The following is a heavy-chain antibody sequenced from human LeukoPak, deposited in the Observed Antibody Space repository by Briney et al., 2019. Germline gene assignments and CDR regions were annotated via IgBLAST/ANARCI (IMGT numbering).Heavy chain of an antibody. CDR1: GGSISSYY. CDR3: ARRVDYGDYVDAFDI. V-gene: IGHV4-59*08. CDR2: IYYSGST. D-gene: IGHD4-17*01. Sequence: SETLSLTCTVSGGSISSYYWSWIRQPPGKGLEWIGYIYYSGSTNYNPSLKSRVTISVDTSKNQFSLKLSSVTAADTAVYYCARRVDYGDYVDAFDIWGQGTMVTVSS. J-gene: IGHJ3*02.